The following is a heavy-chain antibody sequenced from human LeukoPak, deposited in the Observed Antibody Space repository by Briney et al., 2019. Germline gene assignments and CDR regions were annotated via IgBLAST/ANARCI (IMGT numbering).Heavy chain of an antibody. CDR1: GFTFNSHE. V-gene: IGHV3-48*03. CDR3: ARTLAAGGGPFDY. Sequence: PGGSPRLSCVASGFTFNSHEMNWVRQAPGKGLEWISYISSSGGNIHYADSVKGRFTISRDNAKNSLYLQMSSLSDEDTAVYYCARTLAAGGGPFDYWGQGTLVTVSS. D-gene: IGHD6-13*01. J-gene: IGHJ4*02. CDR2: ISSSGGNI.